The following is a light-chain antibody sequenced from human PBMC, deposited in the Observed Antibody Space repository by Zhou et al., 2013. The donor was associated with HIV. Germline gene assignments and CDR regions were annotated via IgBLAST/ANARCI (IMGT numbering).Light chain of an antibody. CDR1: QGISNY. V-gene: IGKV1-27*01. Sequence: GDRVTITCRASQGISNYLAWYQQKPGKVPKLLIDLASTLRSGVPSRFSGSRSGTDFTLTISSLQPEDVATYYCQQYNSYPWTFGQGTKVEVK. J-gene: IGKJ1*01. CDR3: QQYNSYPWT. CDR2: LAS.